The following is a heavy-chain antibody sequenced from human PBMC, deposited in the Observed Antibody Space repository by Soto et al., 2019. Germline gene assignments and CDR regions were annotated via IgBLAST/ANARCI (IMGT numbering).Heavy chain of an antibody. CDR2: IYYSGST. Sequence: QVQLQESGPGLVKPSQTLSLTCTVSGGSISSGGYYWSGIRQHPGKGLEWIGYIYYSGSTYYNPSLKSRVTISVDTSKNQFSLKLSSVTAADTAVYDCASKYGSSTSCYDAFAIGGQGTMVNVSS. CDR1: GGSISSGGYY. J-gene: IGHJ3*02. D-gene: IGHD2-2*01. CDR3: ASKYGSSTSCYDAFAI. V-gene: IGHV4-31*03.